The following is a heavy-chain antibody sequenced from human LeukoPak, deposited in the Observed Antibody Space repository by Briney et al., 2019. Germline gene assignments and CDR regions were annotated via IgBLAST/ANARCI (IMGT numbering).Heavy chain of an antibody. V-gene: IGHV3-21*01. Sequence: NAGGSLRLSCAASGFTFSSYSMNWVRQAPGKGLEWVSSISSSSSYIYYADSVKGRFTISRDNAKNSLYLQMNSLRAEDTAVYYCAREPSRQWLVYYYYYYMDVWGKGTTVTISS. J-gene: IGHJ6*03. D-gene: IGHD6-19*01. CDR1: GFTFSSYS. CDR2: ISSSSSYI. CDR3: AREPSRQWLVYYYYYYMDV.